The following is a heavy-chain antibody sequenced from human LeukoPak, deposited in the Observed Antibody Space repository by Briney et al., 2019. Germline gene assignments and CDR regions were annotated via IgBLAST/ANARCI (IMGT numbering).Heavy chain of an antibody. CDR2: IYHSGST. D-gene: IGHD3-10*01. V-gene: IGHV4-38-2*02. CDR3: ARVGSRFGEMSFDY. Sequence: SETLSLTCTASGYSISSGYYWGWIRQPPGKGLEWIGSIYHSGSTYYNPSLKSRVTISVDTSKNQFSLKLSSVTAADTAVYYCARVGSRFGEMSFDYWGQGTLVTVSS. J-gene: IGHJ4*02. CDR1: GYSISSGYY.